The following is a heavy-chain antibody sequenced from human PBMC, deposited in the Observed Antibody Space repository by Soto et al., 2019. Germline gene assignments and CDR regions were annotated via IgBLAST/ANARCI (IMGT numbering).Heavy chain of an antibody. J-gene: IGHJ3*01. CDR3: ARNYYDSSGYYTPGS. CDR2: ISTYNGNT. V-gene: IGHV1-18*01. D-gene: IGHD3-22*01. Sequence: ASVKVSCKASGYTFTSYGISWVRQAPGQGLEWMGWISTYNGNTNYAQKLQGRVTMTTDTSMSTVYMELRILISDDTALYYCARNYYDSSGYYTPGSWGQGTMVTVSS. CDR1: GYTFTSYG.